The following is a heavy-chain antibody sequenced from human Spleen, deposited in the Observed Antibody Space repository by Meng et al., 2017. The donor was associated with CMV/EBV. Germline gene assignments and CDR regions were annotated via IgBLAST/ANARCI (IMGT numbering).Heavy chain of an antibody. J-gene: IGHJ6*02. D-gene: IGHD3-3*01. Sequence: GRSLRLSCAASGFTFSSYTMNWVRQAPGKGLEWVSSISGSSRHIYCADSVKGRFTISRDNAKNSLYLQMDSLRAEDTAVYYCARAIHPLISMFGVAPPTDGMDVWGQGTTVTVSS. CDR2: ISGSSRHI. CDR3: ARAIHPLISMFGVAPPTDGMDV. CDR1: GFTFSSYT. V-gene: IGHV3-21*01.